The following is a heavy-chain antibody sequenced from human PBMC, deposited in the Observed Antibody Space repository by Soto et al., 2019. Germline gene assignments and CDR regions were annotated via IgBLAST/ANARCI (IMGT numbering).Heavy chain of an antibody. Sequence: XSVKVSCKASGCIFTSFGISWVRQAPGQGLEWMGWXSAYKXNTNYEKNLQXXVNMTTDXXXSKDYMELRSLRYDDTAVYYCARDNSRLNFDYWGQGALVTVSS. J-gene: IGHJ4*02. D-gene: IGHD1-26*01. CDR3: ARDNSRLNFDY. V-gene: IGHV1-18*01. CDR1: GCIFTSFG. CDR2: XSAYKXNT.